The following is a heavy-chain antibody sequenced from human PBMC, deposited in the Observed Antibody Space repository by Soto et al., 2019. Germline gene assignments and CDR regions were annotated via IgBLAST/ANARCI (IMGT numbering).Heavy chain of an antibody. Sequence: QGQLVQSVGEVKKPGASLKVSCKASGYNFILHGISWVRQAPGQGLEWMGWISAYNGNTNYAQNFQDRVTMTTDPSTSTVNMERRSLRSDDTGVYYCARVCYDGNSGAFDIWGQGTKVTVSS. CDR2: ISAYNGNT. CDR1: GYNFILHG. D-gene: IGHD5-12*01. J-gene: IGHJ3*02. CDR3: ARVCYDGNSGAFDI. V-gene: IGHV1-18*01.